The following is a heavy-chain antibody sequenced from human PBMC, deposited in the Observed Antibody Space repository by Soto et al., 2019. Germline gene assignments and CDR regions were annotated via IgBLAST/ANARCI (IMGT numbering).Heavy chain of an antibody. J-gene: IGHJ4*02. Sequence: EVQLVESGGGWSRLEGSLNLSWEASGVLGRSSGANPRNWFPQPPGKGREGVGLARNKANSYTTAYAASVKGRFTISRDDSKNSLYLQMNSLESEDTAVYFCARLMGTSFDLWGQGTLVTVSS. D-gene: IGHD2-8*01. V-gene: IGHV3-72*01. CDR2: ARNKANSYTT. CDR3: ARLMGTSFDL. CDR1: GVLGRSSGANP.